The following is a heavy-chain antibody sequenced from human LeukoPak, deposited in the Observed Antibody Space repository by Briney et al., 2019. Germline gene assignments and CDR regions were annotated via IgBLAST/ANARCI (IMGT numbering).Heavy chain of an antibody. V-gene: IGHV1-8*01. D-gene: IGHD1-26*01. J-gene: IGHJ4*02. CDR1: GYTFTSYD. Sequence: ASVKVSCKASGYTFTSYDINWVRQATGQGLEWMGWMNPNSGNAGYAQKFQGRVTMTRNTSISTAYMELSSLRSEDTAVYYCARAIKWELGSDYWGREPWSPSPQ. CDR3: ARAIKWELGSDY. CDR2: MNPNSGNA.